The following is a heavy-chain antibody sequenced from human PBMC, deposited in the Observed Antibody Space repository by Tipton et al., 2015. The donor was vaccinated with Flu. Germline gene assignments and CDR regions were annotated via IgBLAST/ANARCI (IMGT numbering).Heavy chain of an antibody. CDR1: GGSISTSDYY. J-gene: IGHJ5*01. CDR2: IYYSGGT. Sequence: TLSLTCTVSGGSISTSDYYWAWIRQPPGKGLEWIGSIYYSGGTYYNPSLKSRLTISVDTSKNQFSLKLSSVTAADTAVYFCARRTFSNYVSEPKNWFDFWGQGTLVTVSS. V-gene: IGHV4-39*01. CDR3: ARRTFSNYVSEPKNWFDF. D-gene: IGHD4-11*01.